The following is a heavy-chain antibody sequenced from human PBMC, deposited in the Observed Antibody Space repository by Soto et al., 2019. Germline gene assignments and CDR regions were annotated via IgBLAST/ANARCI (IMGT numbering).Heavy chain of an antibody. CDR3: ARQIYDSDSGPNFQYYFDS. Sequence: PXESLNISCKGCGYSFSGYWITWVRQMPGKGLEWMGRIDPSDSQTYYSPSFRGHVTISAAKSITTVFLQWSSLRASDTAMYYCARQIYDSDSGPNFQYYFDSWGQGTLVTVSS. D-gene: IGHD3-22*01. CDR2: IDPSDSQT. J-gene: IGHJ4*02. V-gene: IGHV5-10-1*01. CDR1: GYSFSGYW.